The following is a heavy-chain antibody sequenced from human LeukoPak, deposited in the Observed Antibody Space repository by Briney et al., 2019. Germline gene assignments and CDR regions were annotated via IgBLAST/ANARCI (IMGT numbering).Heavy chain of an antibody. CDR1: GFTFSSYA. J-gene: IGHJ4*02. Sequence: QSGGSLRLSCVASGFTFSSYAMSWVRQAPGKGLEWVSAISGSGGSTYYADSVKGRFTISRDNSKNTVYLQMNSLRAEDTAVYYCAKGGDILTGYPADYWGQGTLVTVSS. V-gene: IGHV3-23*01. CDR3: AKGGDILTGYPADY. D-gene: IGHD3-9*01. CDR2: ISGSGGST.